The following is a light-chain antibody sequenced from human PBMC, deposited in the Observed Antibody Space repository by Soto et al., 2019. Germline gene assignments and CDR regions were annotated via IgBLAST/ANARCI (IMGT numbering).Light chain of an antibody. CDR3: CSYAGSFPH. CDR1: SSDVGGYNF. Sequence: QSALTQPRSVSGSPGQAVSISCTGTSSDVGGYNFVSWYQHHPGKAPKLLIYDVTKRPSGVPDRFSGSKSGNTASLTISGLQAEDEADYYCCSYAGSFPHFGGGTKLTVL. V-gene: IGLV2-11*01. CDR2: DVT. J-gene: IGLJ2*01.